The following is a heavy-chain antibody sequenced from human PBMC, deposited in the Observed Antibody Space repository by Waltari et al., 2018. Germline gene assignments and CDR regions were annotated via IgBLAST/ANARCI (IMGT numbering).Heavy chain of an antibody. CDR3: AREIYTTNWFDP. D-gene: IGHD3-16*01. CDR2: ISDSGNT. CDR1: GGSIISSVYY. J-gene: IGHJ5*02. V-gene: IGHV4-30-4*01. Sequence: QVQLQESGPGLVKPSQTLSLTCTVSGGSIISSVYYWSWIRQSPGKGLEWIGYISDSGNTYYNSSLKSRVTMSMDTSRNQFSLRLTSVTDADTAVYYCAREIYTTNWFDPWGQGSLVTVSS.